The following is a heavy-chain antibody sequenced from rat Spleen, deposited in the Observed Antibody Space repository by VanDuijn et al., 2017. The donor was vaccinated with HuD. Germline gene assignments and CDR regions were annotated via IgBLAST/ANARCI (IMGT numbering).Heavy chain of an antibody. CDR3: ARHGGGRTYVMDA. CDR1: GFIFSDYY. CDR2: ISYDGSKT. Sequence: EVQLVESDGGLVQPGRSLKLSCAVSGFIFSDYYMAWVRQAPTKGLEWVATISYDGSKTYYRDSVKGRFTISRDNAKSTLYLQMNSLRSEDTATYYCARHGGGRTYVMDAWGQGVSVTVSS. D-gene: IGHD1-1*01. J-gene: IGHJ4*01. V-gene: IGHV5-29*01.